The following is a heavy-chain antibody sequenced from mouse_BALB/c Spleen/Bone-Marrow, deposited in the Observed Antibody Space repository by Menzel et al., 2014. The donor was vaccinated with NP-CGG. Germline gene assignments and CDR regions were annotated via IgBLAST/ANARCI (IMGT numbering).Heavy chain of an antibody. J-gene: IGHJ2*01. CDR3: ATSYYYAGSRGNS. Sequence: QVQLQQSGAELVKPGASVKLSCKASGYTFTSYWMHWVKLGPGQGFEWIGEINPSNGGANYNERFKRKATLTVDKSSSTAYMQLSSLTSEDSAVYYCATSYYYAGSRGNSWGQGTTLTVSS. D-gene: IGHD1-1*01. V-gene: IGHV1S81*02. CDR1: GYTFTSYW. CDR2: INPSNGGA.